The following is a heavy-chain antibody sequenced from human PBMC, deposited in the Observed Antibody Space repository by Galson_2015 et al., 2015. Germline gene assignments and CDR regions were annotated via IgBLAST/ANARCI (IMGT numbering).Heavy chain of an antibody. V-gene: IGHV1-2*06. CDR1: GYTFTGYY. J-gene: IGHJ4*02. Sequence: SVKVSCKASGYTFTGYYMHWVRQAPGQGLEWMGRINPNSGGTNYAQRFQGRVTMTRDTSISTAYMELSSLRSEDTAVYYCARRAVGATRLLVYWGQGTLVTVSS. CDR2: INPNSGGT. CDR3: ARRAVGATRLLVY. D-gene: IGHD1-26*01.